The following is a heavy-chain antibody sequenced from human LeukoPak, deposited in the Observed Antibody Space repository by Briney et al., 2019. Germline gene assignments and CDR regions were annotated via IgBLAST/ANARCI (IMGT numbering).Heavy chain of an antibody. CDR2: INPNSGGT. CDR3: AXXXXXXXXXXXEYSSSLVSAFDY. J-gene: IGHJ4*02. Sequence: GASVKVSCKASGYTFTSYGISWVRQAPGQGLEWMGWINPNSGGTNYAQKFQGRVTMTRDTSISTAYMELSRLRSDDTAVYYCAXXXXXXXXXXXEYSSSLVSAFDYWGQGTLVTVSS. CDR1: GYTFTSYG. D-gene: IGHD6-6*01. V-gene: IGHV1-2*02.